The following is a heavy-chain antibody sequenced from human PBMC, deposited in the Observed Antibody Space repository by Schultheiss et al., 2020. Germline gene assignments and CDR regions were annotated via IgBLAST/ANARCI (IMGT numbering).Heavy chain of an antibody. D-gene: IGHD4-17*01. Sequence: GESLKISCVVSGFDFSNSAMIWVRQAPGKGPEWVSAISDSSLSKSYAESVKGRFTISRDNSKKTLFLQMDSLTAEDTAIYYCAKNTTVTSSFFDHWGQGTLVTVSS. J-gene: IGHJ4*02. CDR1: GFDFSNSA. CDR3: AKNTTVTSSFFDH. CDR2: ISDSSLSK. V-gene: IGHV3-23*01.